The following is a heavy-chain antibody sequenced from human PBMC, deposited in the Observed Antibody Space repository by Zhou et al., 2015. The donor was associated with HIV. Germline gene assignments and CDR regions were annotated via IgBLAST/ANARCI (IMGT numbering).Heavy chain of an antibody. CDR3: ARSFYDRDGYYPDF. J-gene: IGHJ4*02. CDR1: GDTFNNFG. D-gene: IGHD3-22*01. Sequence: QVQLVQSGAEVKKPGSSVKVSCKASGDTFNNFGISWVRQAPGQGLEWMGGIIPMFGTTNYTEKFQGRLTIAADKSTTTVYLQLLRLTFEDTAIIYCARSFYDRDGYYPDFWGQGTLVTVSS. CDR2: IIPMFGTT. V-gene: IGHV1-69*06.